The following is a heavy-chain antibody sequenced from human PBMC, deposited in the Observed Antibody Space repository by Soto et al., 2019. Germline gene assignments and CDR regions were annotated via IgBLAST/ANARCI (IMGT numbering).Heavy chain of an antibody. J-gene: IGHJ4*02. V-gene: IGHV4-4*02. D-gene: IGHD3-3*01. Sequence: QVQLQESGPGLVKPSGTLSLTCAVSSGSISSSNWWSWVRQPPGKGLEWIGEIYHSGSTNYNPSLKSRVTLSVDKSKSQFSLKLSSVTAADTAVYYCARRANTYDFWSGPYAYWGQGTLVTVSS. CDR3: ARRANTYDFWSGPYAY. CDR2: IYHSGST. CDR1: SGSISSSNW.